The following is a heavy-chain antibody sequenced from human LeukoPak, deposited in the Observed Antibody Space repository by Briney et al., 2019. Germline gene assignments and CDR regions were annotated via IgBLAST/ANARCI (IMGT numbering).Heavy chain of an antibody. CDR2: ISYDGSNK. CDR1: GFTFSSYA. D-gene: IGHD4-17*01. J-gene: IGHJ4*02. CDR3: ARDRNVFTTVTAYDY. V-gene: IGHV3-30*04. Sequence: PGGSLRLSCAASGFTFSSYAMHWVRQAPGKGLEWVAVISYDGSNKYYADSVKGRFTISRDNSKNTLYLQMNSLRAEDTAVYYCARDRNVFTTVTAYDYWGQGTLVTVSS.